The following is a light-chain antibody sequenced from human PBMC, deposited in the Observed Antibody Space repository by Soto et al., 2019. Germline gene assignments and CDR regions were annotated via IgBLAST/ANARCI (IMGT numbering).Light chain of an antibody. CDR1: QDIKHY. CDR2: DTS. J-gene: IGKJ5*01. V-gene: IGKV1-33*01. CDR3: QQYDNLPIT. Sequence: FYMTQSPAAMSASVGETSTITSQARQDIKHYLNWYQQKPGKAPNLLIYDTSVLETGVPSRFSGSGSGTDFTFTISSLQPEDIATYYCQQYDNLPITFGQGTRVEIK.